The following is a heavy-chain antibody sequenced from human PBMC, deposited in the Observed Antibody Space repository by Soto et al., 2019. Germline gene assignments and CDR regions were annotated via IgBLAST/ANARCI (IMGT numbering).Heavy chain of an antibody. J-gene: IGHJ6*02. CDR3: AREGGNRYYYYGMDV. Sequence: PSETLSLTCTVSGGSISSGGYSWTWIRQHPGKGLEWIGYIYYSGSTYYKPSLKSRITINPDTSKNQFSLQLNSVTPEDTAVYYCAREGGNRYYYYGMDVWGQGTTVTVSS. CDR1: GGSISSGGYS. V-gene: IGHV4-31*03. CDR2: IYYSGST. D-gene: IGHD1-26*01.